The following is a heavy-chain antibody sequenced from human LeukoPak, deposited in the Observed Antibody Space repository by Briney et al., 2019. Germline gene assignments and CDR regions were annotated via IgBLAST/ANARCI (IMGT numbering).Heavy chain of an antibody. CDR2: ISGSGGST. Sequence: QPGGSLRLSCAASGFTFSNYAMHWVRQAPGKGLEWVSAISGSGGSTYYADSVKGRFTISRDNSKNTLYLQMNSLRAEDTAVYYCATFGFNWNLGYWGQGTLVTVSS. CDR3: ATFGFNWNLGY. V-gene: IGHV3-23*01. CDR1: GFTFSNYA. D-gene: IGHD1-20*01. J-gene: IGHJ4*02.